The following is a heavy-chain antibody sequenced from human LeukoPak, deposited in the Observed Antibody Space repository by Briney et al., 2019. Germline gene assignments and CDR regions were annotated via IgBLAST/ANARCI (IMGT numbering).Heavy chain of an antibody. CDR3: ARTYYDFWSPDGYYMDI. V-gene: IGHV1-69*05. CDR1: GGTFSSYA. D-gene: IGHD3-3*01. Sequence: SVKVSCKASGGTFSSYAISWVRQAPGQGLEWMGGIIPIFGTANYAQKFQGRVTITTDESTSTAYMELSSLRSEDTAVYYCARTYYDFWSPDGYYMDIWGKGTTVTVSS. J-gene: IGHJ6*03. CDR2: IIPIFGTA.